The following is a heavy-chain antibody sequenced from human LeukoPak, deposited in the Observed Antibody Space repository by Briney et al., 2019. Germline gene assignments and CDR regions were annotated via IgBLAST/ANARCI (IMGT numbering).Heavy chain of an antibody. J-gene: IGHJ4*02. D-gene: IGHD4-23*01. CDR3: AKAVAPIYGGDY. V-gene: IGHV3-30*18. CDR2: ISYDGSNK. CDR1: GFTFSSYG. Sequence: GGSLRLSCAASGFTFSSYGMHWVRQAPGKGLEWVAVISYDGSNKYYADYVKGRFTISRDNSKNTLYLQMNSLRAEDTAVYYCAKAVAPIYGGDYWGQGTLVTVSS.